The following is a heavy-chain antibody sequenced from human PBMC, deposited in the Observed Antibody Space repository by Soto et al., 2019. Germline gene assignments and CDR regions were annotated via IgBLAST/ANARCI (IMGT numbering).Heavy chain of an antibody. CDR1: GYSISSGYY. CDR2: ISHSGTT. CDR3: AGADGGKSGRGDWSHR. V-gene: IGHV4-38-2*01. J-gene: IGHJ1*01. Sequence: PSDTLPLTCAVSGYSISSGYYWGWIRQPPGRGLEWIGSISHSGTTYYNPSLRSRVTISIDTSNNQFSLKLSSVTAADTAVYYCAGADGGKSGRGDWSHRRGQGSPVTVSS. D-gene: IGHD3-10*01.